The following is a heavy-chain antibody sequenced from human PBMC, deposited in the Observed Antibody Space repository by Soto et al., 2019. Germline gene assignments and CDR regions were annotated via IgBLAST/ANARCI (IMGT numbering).Heavy chain of an antibody. D-gene: IGHD6-13*01. V-gene: IGHV3-30-3*01. J-gene: IGHJ6*02. CDR1: GFTFSSYA. Sequence: GGSLRLSCAASGFTFSSYAMHWVRQAPGKGLEWVAVISYDGSNKYYADSVKGRFTISRDNSKNTLYLQMNSLRAEDTAVYYCARGPFIAAAGTRLGYYYYGMDVWGQGTTVTVSS. CDR2: ISYDGSNK. CDR3: ARGPFIAAAGTRLGYYYYGMDV.